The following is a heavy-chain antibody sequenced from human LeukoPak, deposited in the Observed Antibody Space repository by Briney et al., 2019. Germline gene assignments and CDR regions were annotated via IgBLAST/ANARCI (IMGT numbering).Heavy chain of an antibody. CDR3: ARVLRWNYVEDAFDI. D-gene: IGHD1-7*01. CDR1: GYTFTSYG. CDR2: ITPNSGGT. V-gene: IGHV1-2*02. Sequence: ASVKVSCKASGYTFTSYGISWVRQAPGQGLEWMGWITPNSGGTKYGQKFQGRVTMTRDTSISTAYMKLSSLRSDDTAVYYCARVLRWNYVEDAFDIWGQGTMVTVSS. J-gene: IGHJ3*02.